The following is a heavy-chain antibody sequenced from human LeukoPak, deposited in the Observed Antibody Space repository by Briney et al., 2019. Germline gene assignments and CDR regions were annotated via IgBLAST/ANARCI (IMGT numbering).Heavy chain of an antibody. Sequence: GGSLRLSCAASGFTFSSYWMHWVRQAPGKGLVWVSRINSDGSSTSYADSVKGRFTISRDNAKNSLYLQMNSLRAEDTAVYYCAKGVGSSSWHVGDYWGQGTLVTVSS. J-gene: IGHJ4*02. V-gene: IGHV3-74*01. CDR1: GFTFSSYW. D-gene: IGHD6-13*01. CDR2: INSDGSST. CDR3: AKGVGSSSWHVGDY.